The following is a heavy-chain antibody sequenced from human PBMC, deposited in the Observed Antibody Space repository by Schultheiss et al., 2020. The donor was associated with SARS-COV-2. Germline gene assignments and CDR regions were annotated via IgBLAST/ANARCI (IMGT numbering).Heavy chain of an antibody. J-gene: IGHJ3*02. D-gene: IGHD2-15*01. V-gene: IGHV4-31*01. CDR2: IYYSGST. CDR3: ARVSLLLRAFDI. Sequence: SETLSLTCTVSGGSISSGGYYWSWIRQHPGKGLEWIGYIYYSGSTYYNPSLKSLVTISVDTSKNQFSLKLSSVTAADTAVYYCARVSLLLRAFDIWGQGTMVTVSS. CDR1: GGSISSGGYY.